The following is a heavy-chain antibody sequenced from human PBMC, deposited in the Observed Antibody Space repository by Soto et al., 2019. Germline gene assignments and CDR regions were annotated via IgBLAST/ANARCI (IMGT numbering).Heavy chain of an antibody. CDR2: IYWDDDK. J-gene: IGHJ4*02. CDR3: AQSLIPNWGSRGGFDY. V-gene: IGHV2-5*02. Sequence: QITLKESGPTLVKPTQTLTLTCTFSGFSLSTSGVGVGWIRQPPGKALEWLALIYWDDDKRYSPSLKSRLTIPKDTPKNPVVLTMTNMDPVDTGTYYCAQSLIPNWGSRGGFDYWGQGTLVTVSS. D-gene: IGHD7-27*01. CDR1: GFSLSTSGVG.